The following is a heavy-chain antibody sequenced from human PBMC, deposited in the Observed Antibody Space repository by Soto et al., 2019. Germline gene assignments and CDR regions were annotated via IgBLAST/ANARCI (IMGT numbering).Heavy chain of an antibody. V-gene: IGHV5-10-1*01. J-gene: IGHJ4*02. Sequence: GESLKISCNGSGYSFAGYWITWVRQKPGKGLEWMGRIDPSDSQTYYSPSFRGHVTISATKSITTVFLQCSSLRASDTAMYYCARQIYDSDTGPNFQYYFDSWGQGTPVTVSS. CDR1: GYSFAGYW. CDR2: IDPSDSQT. CDR3: ARQIYDSDTGPNFQYYFDS. D-gene: IGHD3-22*01.